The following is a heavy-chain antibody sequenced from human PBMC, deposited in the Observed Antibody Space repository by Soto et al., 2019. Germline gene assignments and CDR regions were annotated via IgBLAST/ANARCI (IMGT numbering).Heavy chain of an antibody. CDR2: ISYDGSNK. Sequence: GGSRRLSCAASGFTLSSYAMHWVRQAPGKGLEWVAVISYDGSNKYYADSVKGRFTISRDNSKNTLYLQMNSLRAEDTAVYYCASLKGLNEHEPPYYYGMDVWGQGTTVTVSS. J-gene: IGHJ6*02. CDR3: ASLKGLNEHEPPYYYGMDV. CDR1: GFTLSSYA. D-gene: IGHD1-1*01. V-gene: IGHV3-30-3*01.